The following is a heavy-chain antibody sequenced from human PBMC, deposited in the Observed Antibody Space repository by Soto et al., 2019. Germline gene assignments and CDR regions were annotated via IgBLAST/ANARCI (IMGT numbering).Heavy chain of an antibody. D-gene: IGHD3-10*01. V-gene: IGHV1-18*01. CDR1: GYTFNNYG. CDR3: ARVAITLIRGLKFDCYSMDV. CDR2: ISVYKGNK. J-gene: IGHJ6*02. Sequence: QLVQSGGEVKEPGASVQVSCKASGYTFNNYGITWVRQAPGQGLEWLGWISVYKGNKNYAKKDQCRASIPADTSTSTAHMELRSLQSDDTAVYFCARVAITLIRGLKFDCYSMDVWGQGTTVTVSS.